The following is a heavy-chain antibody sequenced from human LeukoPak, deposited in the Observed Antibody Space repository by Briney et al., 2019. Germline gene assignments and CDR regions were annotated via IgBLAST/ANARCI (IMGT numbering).Heavy chain of an antibody. CDR1: GGSISSGGYS. D-gene: IGHD3-16*01. J-gene: IGHJ6*02. Sequence: SETLSLTCAVSGGSISSGGYSWSWIRQPPGKGLEWIGYIYHSGSTYYNPSLKSRVTISVDRSKNQFSLKLSSVTAADTAVYYCARALTRLGPINYYYYGMDVWGQGTTVTVSS. CDR3: ARALTRLGPINYYYYGMDV. V-gene: IGHV4-30-2*01. CDR2: IYHSGST.